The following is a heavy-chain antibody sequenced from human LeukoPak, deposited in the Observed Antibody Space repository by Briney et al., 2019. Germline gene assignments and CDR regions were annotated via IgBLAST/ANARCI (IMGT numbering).Heavy chain of an antibody. CDR1: GFTFSSYA. D-gene: IGHD6-13*01. CDR2: INSDGSST. V-gene: IGHV3-74*01. J-gene: IGHJ4*02. Sequence: GGSLRLSCAASGFTFSSYAMSWVRQAPGKGLEWVSGINSDGSSTGYADSVKGRFTISRDNAKNTLYLQMNSLRAEDTAVYYCARETAGGLGYWGQGTPVTVSS. CDR3: ARETAGGLGY.